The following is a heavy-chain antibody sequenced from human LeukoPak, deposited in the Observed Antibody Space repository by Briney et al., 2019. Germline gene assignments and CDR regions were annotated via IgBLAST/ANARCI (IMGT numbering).Heavy chain of an antibody. CDR3: ARGSSWLDY. CDR2: INSDGSST. D-gene: IGHD6-13*01. CDR1: GFTFDDYA. Sequence: GGSLRLSCAASGFTFDDYAMHWVRQAPGKGLEWVSRINSDGSSTSYADSVKGRFTISRDNAKNTLYLQMNSLRAEDTAVYYCARGSSWLDYWGQGTLVTVSS. V-gene: IGHV3-74*01. J-gene: IGHJ4*02.